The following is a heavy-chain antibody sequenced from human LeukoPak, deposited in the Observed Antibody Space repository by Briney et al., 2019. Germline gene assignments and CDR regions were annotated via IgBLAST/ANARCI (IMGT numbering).Heavy chain of an antibody. CDR3: ARGDYGDYPIITDY. Sequence: GASVKVSCKASGYTFTSYDINWVRQATGQGLEWMGWMKPNSGNTGYAQKFQGRVTMTRNTSISTAYMELSSLRSEDTAVYYCARGDYGDYPIITDYWGQGTLVTVSS. CDR2: MKPNSGNT. J-gene: IGHJ4*02. CDR1: GYTFTSYD. D-gene: IGHD4-17*01. V-gene: IGHV1-8*01.